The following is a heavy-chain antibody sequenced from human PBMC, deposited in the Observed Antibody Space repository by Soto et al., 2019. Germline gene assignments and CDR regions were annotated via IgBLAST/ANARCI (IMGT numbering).Heavy chain of an antibody. V-gene: IGHV1-18*04. J-gene: IGHJ4*02. CDR3: VLTGGGMAARPLEY. CDR2: ISAYNGNK. Sequence: QVQLVQSGGEVKKPGASVEVSCRTSGYMFTTYGMSWVRQAPGQGLEWMAWISAYNGNKKYAQKFQGRVTMTTDTSASTVSMELRNLTSDDTGTYFCVLTGGGMAARPLEYWGQGTLVTVSS. D-gene: IGHD6-6*01. CDR1: GYMFTTYG.